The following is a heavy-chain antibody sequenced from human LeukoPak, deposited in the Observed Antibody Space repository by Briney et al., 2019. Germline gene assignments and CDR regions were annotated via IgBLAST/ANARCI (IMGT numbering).Heavy chain of an antibody. J-gene: IGHJ4*02. CDR3: ARVGTGYSSSWYDY. D-gene: IGHD6-13*01. CDR1: GYTFTNYG. V-gene: IGHV1-2*02. CDR2: INPNSGGT. Sequence: GASVKVSCKASGYTFTNYGINWVRQAPGQGLEWMGWINPNSGGTNYAQKFQGRVTMTRDTSISTAYMELSRLRSDDTAVYYCARVGTGYSSSWYDYWGQGTLVTVSS.